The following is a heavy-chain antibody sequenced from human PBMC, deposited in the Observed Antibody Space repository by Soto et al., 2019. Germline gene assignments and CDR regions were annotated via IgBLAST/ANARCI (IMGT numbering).Heavy chain of an antibody. V-gene: IGHV1-3*01. CDR2: INAGNGNT. CDR1: GYTFTSYA. CDR3: ARGSGYYYWDDY. J-gene: IGHJ4*02. Sequence: ASVKVSCKASGYTFTSYAMHWVRQAPGQRLEWMGWINAGNGNTKYSQKFQGRVTITRDTSASTAYMELSSLRSEDAAVYYCARGSGYYYWDDYWGQGTLVTVSS. D-gene: IGHD3-22*01.